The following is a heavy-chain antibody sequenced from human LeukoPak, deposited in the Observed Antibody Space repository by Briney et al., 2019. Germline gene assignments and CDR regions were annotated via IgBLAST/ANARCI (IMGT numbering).Heavy chain of an antibody. CDR2: INPNSGGT. Sequence: ASVKVSCKASGYTFTGYYMHWVRQAPGQGLEWMGRINPNSGGTDYAQDFQGRVTMTRDTSISTAYMELSRLGSDDTAVYYCARGYDSNTYYYVGYWGQGTLVTVSS. CDR3: ARGYDSNTYYYVGY. D-gene: IGHD3-22*01. V-gene: IGHV1-2*06. J-gene: IGHJ4*02. CDR1: GYTFTGYY.